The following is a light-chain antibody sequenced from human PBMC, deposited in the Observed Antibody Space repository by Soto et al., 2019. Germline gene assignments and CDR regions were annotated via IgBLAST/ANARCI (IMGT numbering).Light chain of an antibody. CDR1: QSVYSSY. CDR3: QQSGYSPIT. CDR2: GAS. J-gene: IGKJ5*01. Sequence: EIVLTQSPGTLSLSPGERATLSCRASQSVYSSYLSWYQQRRGQAPRLLMFGASNRATGIPDRFSGSGSGTDFTLTIYRLEPEDFAVYYCQQSGYSPITFGQGTRLEIK. V-gene: IGKV3-20*01.